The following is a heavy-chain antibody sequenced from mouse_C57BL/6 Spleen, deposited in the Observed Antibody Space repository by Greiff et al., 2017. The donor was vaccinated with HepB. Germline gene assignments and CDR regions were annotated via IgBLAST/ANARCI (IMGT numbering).Heavy chain of an antibody. CDR2: INYDGSST. D-gene: IGHD1-1*01. J-gene: IGHJ1*03. V-gene: IGHV5-16*01. CDR3: ARDPPHYYGSSYWYFDV. CDR1: GFTFSDYY. Sequence: EVQLVESEGGLVQPGSSMKLSCTASGFTFSDYYMAWVRQVPEKGLEWVANINYDGSSTYYLDSLKSRFIISRDNAKNILYLQMSSLKSEDTATYYCARDPPHYYGSSYWYFDVWGTGTTVTVSS.